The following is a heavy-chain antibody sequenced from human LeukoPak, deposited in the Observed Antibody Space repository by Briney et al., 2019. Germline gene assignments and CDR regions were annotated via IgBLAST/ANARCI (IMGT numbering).Heavy chain of an antibody. D-gene: IGHD1-26*01. CDR3: AKESSGSYYLTLDYFDY. Sequence: PGGSLRLSCAASGFTFSSYAMSWVRQAPGRGLEWVSAISGSGGSTYYADSVKGRFTISRDNSKNTLYLQMNGLRAEDTAVYYCAKESSGSYYLTLDYFDYWGQGTLVTVSS. CDR1: GFTFSSYA. CDR2: ISGSGGST. J-gene: IGHJ4*02. V-gene: IGHV3-23*01.